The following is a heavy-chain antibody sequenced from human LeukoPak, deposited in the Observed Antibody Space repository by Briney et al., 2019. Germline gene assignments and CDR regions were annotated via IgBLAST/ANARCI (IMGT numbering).Heavy chain of an antibody. D-gene: IGHD3-10*01. V-gene: IGHV1-18*01. J-gene: IGHJ4*02. Sequence: ASVKVSCKASGYTFTSYGISWVRQAPGQGLEWMGWISAYNGNTNYAQKLQGRVTMTTDTSTSTAYMELWSLRSDDTAVYYCARVTPPLLWFGEGDYWGQGTLVTVSS. CDR3: ARVTPPLLWFGEGDY. CDR1: GYTFTSYG. CDR2: ISAYNGNT.